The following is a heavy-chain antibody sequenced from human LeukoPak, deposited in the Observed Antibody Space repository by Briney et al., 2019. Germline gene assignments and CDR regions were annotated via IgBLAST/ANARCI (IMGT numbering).Heavy chain of an antibody. D-gene: IGHD4-17*01. V-gene: IGHV1-2*02. CDR1: GYTFIGYY. J-gene: IGHJ4*02. CDR2: INPNSGGT. Sequence: ASVTVSCKPSGYTFIGYYMHWVRQAPGQGLEWMGWINPNSGGTNYAQKFQGRVTMTRDTSISTAYMELSRLRSDDTAVYYCARVGGKYGDLIFDYWGQGTVVSVSS. CDR3: ARVGGKYGDLIFDY.